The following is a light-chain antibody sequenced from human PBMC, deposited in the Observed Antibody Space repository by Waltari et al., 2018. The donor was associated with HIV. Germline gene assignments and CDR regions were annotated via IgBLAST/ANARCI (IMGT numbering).Light chain of an antibody. CDR3: MQATQFPLT. J-gene: IGKJ5*01. V-gene: IGKV2-24*01. Sequence: IVMMQSPPSSPVIVGQPASISCRSSQSLVHTDGNTYLSWLQQRPGQPPRLLIYKVSTRFSGVPDRFSGSGTGRDFTLKITRVEVEDVATYYCMQATQFPLTFGQGTRLEIK. CDR1: QSLVHTDGNTY. CDR2: KVS.